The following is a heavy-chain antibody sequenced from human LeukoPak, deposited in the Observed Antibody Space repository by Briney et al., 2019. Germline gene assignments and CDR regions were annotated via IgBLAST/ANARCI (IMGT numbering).Heavy chain of an antibody. D-gene: IGHD3-3*01. CDR2: INHSGSA. V-gene: IGHV4-34*01. CDR3: ARARRDSGFYKVDY. J-gene: IGHJ4*02. Sequence: ETLSLTCXXXGGSXXGXYWSWIRQPPGKGLEWIGEINHSGSANYNPSLKSRVTLSIDKSKHQFSLNLNSVTAADTAVYYCARARRDSGFYKVDYWGQGTLVTVSS. CDR1: GGSXXGXY.